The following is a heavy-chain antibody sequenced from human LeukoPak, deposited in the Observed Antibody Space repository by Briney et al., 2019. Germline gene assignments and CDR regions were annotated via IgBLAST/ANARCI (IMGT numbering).Heavy chain of an antibody. CDR3: ARDDPSDYVDFDY. CDR2: INPASGVT. D-gene: IGHD4-17*01. Sequence: ASVKVSCKVSGNTFSSHVITWVRQAPGQGLEWMGWINPASGVTNYAQEFQGRVTMTTDTSISTAYMELRRLRSDDTAVYYCARDDPSDYVDFDYWGQGVLVTVSS. V-gene: IGHV1-2*02. J-gene: IGHJ4*02. CDR1: GNTFSSHV.